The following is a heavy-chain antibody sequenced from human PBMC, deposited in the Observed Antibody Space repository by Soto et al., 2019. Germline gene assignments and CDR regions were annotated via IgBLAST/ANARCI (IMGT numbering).Heavy chain of an antibody. CDR3: ASWPEQVVPAAPHFDP. V-gene: IGHV4-61*01. CDR2: IYSSGST. Sequence: PSETLSLTCTVSGGSVSSGSYYWSWIRQPPGKGLEWIGYIYSSGSTNYNPSLKSRVTISIDTSKNQFSLKLTSVTAADTAVYYCASWPEQVVPAAPHFDPWGQGTLVTVSS. J-gene: IGHJ5*02. CDR1: GGSVSSGSYY. D-gene: IGHD2-2*01.